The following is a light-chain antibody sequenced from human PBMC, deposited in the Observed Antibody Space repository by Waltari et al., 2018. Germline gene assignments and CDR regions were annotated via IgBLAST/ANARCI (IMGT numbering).Light chain of an antibody. Sequence: QSVLTQPPSASGTPGQGVTISCSGSRSNIGTNTVNWYLQLPGTAPKVLMYSNNQRPSGVPDRCSGSKSGTSASLAVSGLQSEDEGDYYCATWDDSLNGVVFGGGTKLTVL. V-gene: IGLV1-44*01. CDR1: RSNIGTNT. CDR2: SNN. J-gene: IGLJ2*01. CDR3: ATWDDSLNGVV.